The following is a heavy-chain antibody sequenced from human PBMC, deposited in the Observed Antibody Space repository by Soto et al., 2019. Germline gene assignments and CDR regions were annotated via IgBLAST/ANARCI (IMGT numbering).Heavy chain of an antibody. CDR3: ARQYCSGGSCYTLDY. D-gene: IGHD2-15*01. CDR2: INPSGGST. Sequence: EASVKVSCKASGYTFTSYFMHWVRQAPGQGLEWMGIINPSGGSTSYAQKFQGRVTMTRDTSTSTVYMELSSLRSEDTAVYYCARQYCSGGSCYTLDYWGQGTLVTSPQ. J-gene: IGHJ4*02. V-gene: IGHV1-46*01. CDR1: GYTFTSYF.